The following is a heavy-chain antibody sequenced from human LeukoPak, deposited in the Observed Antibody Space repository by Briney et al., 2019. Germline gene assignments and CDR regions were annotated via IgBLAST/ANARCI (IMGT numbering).Heavy chain of an antibody. Sequence: SETLSLTCAVSGGSFSGYYWSWIRQPPGKGLEWIGEINHSGSTNYNPSLKSRVTISVDTSKNQFSLKLSSVTAAHTAVYYCARRKRWLQHFDYWGQGTLVTASS. V-gene: IGHV4-34*01. CDR2: INHSGST. D-gene: IGHD5-24*01. CDR1: GGSFSGYY. J-gene: IGHJ4*02. CDR3: ARRKRWLQHFDY.